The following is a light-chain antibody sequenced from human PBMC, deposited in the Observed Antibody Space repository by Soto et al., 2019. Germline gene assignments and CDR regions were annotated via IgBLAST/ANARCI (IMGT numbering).Light chain of an antibody. J-gene: IGKJ1*01. CDR1: QGISSY. CDR2: AAS. CDR3: QQYYSYTRT. Sequence: AIRMTQSPSSFSASTGDRVTITCRASQGISSYLAWYQQKPGKAPKLLIYAASTFQSGVPSRFSGSGSGTDFTLTISCLQSEDFATYDCQQYYSYTRTFGQGTKLDIK. V-gene: IGKV1-8*01.